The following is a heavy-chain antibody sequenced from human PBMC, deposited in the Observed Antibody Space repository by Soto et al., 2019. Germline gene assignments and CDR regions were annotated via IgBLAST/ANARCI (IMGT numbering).Heavy chain of an antibody. CDR3: ARGSPGRILWFGGNYGMDV. V-gene: IGHV3-74*01. J-gene: IGHJ6*02. D-gene: IGHD3-10*01. Sequence: GGSLRLSCAASGFTFSPFWMHWVRQVPGKGPVWVSRINSDGSSTSYADSVKDRFTISRDNAKNTLYLQMNSLRAEDTAVYYCARGSPGRILWFGGNYGMDVWGQGTTVTVSS. CDR1: GFTFSPFW. CDR2: INSDGSST.